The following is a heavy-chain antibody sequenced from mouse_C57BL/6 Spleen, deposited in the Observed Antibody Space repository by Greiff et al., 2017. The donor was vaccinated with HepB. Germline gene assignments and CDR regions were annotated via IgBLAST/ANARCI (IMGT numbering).Heavy chain of an antibody. V-gene: IGHV5-6*02. CDR1: GFTFSSYG. Sequence: DVMLVESGGDLVKPGGSLKLSCAASGFTFSSYGMSWVRQTPDKRLEWVATISSGGSSPYYPDSVKGRFTISRDNAKNTLYLQMSSLKSEDTAMYYCARPLGTTASYYYAMDYWGQGTSVTVSS. J-gene: IGHJ4*01. D-gene: IGHD1-2*01. CDR2: ISSGGSSP. CDR3: ARPLGTTASYYYAMDY.